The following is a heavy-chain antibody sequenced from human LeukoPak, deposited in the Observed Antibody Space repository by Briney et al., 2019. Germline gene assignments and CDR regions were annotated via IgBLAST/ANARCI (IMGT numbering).Heavy chain of an antibody. CDR3: ARDSGTTGEVKFDP. CDR2: IHYTGST. D-gene: IGHD3-10*01. V-gene: IGHV4-59*12. Sequence: SETLSLTCTVSGGSINSYYWSWIRQPPGKGLECIGYIHYTGSTNYNPSLKSRVTISVDTSKNQFSLKLSSVTAADTAIYYCARDSGTTGEVKFDPWGQGILVTVSS. J-gene: IGHJ5*02. CDR1: GGSINSYY.